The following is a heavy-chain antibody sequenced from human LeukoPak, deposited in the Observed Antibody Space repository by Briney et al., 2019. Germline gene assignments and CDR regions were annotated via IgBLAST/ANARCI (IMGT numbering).Heavy chain of an antibody. CDR2: ISAYNGDI. Sequence: ASVKVSCKASGYIFNNYGISWVRQAPGQGLEWMGWISAYNGDIKNAQKFQGRVTMTTDTSTSTAFMELRSLRSDDTAVYYRARAPYYMDVWGRGTTVTVSS. V-gene: IGHV1-18*01. J-gene: IGHJ6*03. CDR1: GYIFNNYG. CDR3: ARAPYYMDV.